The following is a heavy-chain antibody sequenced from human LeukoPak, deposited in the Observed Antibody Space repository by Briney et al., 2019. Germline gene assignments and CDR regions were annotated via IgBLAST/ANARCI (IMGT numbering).Heavy chain of an antibody. D-gene: IGHD1-14*01. CDR3: ARNFSPDFDY. CDR1: GDRVSSSTSA. CDR2: TYFRSKWIH. Sequence: SQTLSLTCAISGDRVSSSTSAWSWIRQSPSRGLEWLGRTYFRSKWIHDYALSVRGRITINPDTSKNQVSLQLNSMTPEDTAIYYCARNFSPDFDYWGQGTLVTVSS. J-gene: IGHJ4*02. V-gene: IGHV6-1*01.